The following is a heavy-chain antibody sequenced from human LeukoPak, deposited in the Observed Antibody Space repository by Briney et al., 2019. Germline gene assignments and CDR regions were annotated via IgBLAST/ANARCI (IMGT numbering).Heavy chain of an antibody. V-gene: IGHV3-23*01. CDR1: GFTFSSYA. D-gene: IGHD6-19*01. Sequence: PGGSLRLSCVASGFTFSSYAMSWVRQAPGKGLEWVSAISGSGGSTYYADSVKGRFTISRDNSKNTLYLQMNSLRAEDTAVYYCAKIKSSGWYYFDYWGQGTLVTVSS. CDR3: AKIKSSGWYYFDY. CDR2: ISGSGGST. J-gene: IGHJ4*02.